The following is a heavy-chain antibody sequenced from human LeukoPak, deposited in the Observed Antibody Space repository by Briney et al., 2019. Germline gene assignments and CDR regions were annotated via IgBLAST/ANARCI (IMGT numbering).Heavy chain of an antibody. D-gene: IGHD5-12*01. V-gene: IGHV1-69*06. J-gene: IGHJ6*03. CDR1: GGTFSSYA. CDR2: IIPIFGTA. CDR3: ARSGYPYYYMDV. Sequence: ASVKVSCKASGGTFSSYAISWVRQAPGQGLEWMGGIIPIFGTANYAQKFQGRVTITADKSTSTAYMELSSLRSEDTAVYYCARSGYPYYYMDVWGKGTTVTVSS.